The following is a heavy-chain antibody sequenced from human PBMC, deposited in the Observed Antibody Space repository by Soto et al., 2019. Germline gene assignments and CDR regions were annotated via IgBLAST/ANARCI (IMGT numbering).Heavy chain of an antibody. Sequence: QVQLVQSGAEVKKPGASVKVSCKASGYTFSSYGLDWVRQAPGERLEWMGGINAGNGNTKYSQKFQGRVAITGDTSATTAYLEQGSLRYDDTAGYYWVREDLCYCTSTSCSAVWFVNWGQGPLVRVSS. D-gene: IGHD2-2*01. J-gene: IGHJ5*02. CDR3: VREDLCYCTSTSCSAVWFVN. V-gene: IGHV1-3*01. CDR1: GYTFSSYG. CDR2: INAGNGNT.